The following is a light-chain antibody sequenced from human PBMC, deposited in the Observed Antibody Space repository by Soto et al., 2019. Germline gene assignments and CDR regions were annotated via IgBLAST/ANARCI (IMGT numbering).Light chain of an antibody. Sequence: QSVLTQPPSASGTPGQSLTISCSGSSSNIGSHFVYWYQHLPGTAPKLLIFRDGQRTSGVPARFFGSKSGTSASLAISGLRSEDEADYYCAVWDQSLTVWVFGGGTKLTVL. CDR3: AVWDQSLTVWV. V-gene: IGLV1-47*01. CDR1: SSNIGSHF. J-gene: IGLJ3*02. CDR2: RDG.